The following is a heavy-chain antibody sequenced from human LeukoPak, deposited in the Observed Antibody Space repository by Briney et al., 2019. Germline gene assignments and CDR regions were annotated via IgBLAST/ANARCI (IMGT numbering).Heavy chain of an antibody. D-gene: IGHD6-6*01. Sequence: SETLSLTCTVSGGSISSSSYYWGWIRQPPGKGLEWIGSIYYSGSTYYNPSLKSLVTISVNTSKNQFSLKLSSVTAADTAVYYCARQRHSSSSLNFYYYYYMDVWGKGTTVTVSS. J-gene: IGHJ6*03. V-gene: IGHV4-39*01. CDR2: IYYSGST. CDR3: ARQRHSSSSLNFYYYYYMDV. CDR1: GGSISSSSYY.